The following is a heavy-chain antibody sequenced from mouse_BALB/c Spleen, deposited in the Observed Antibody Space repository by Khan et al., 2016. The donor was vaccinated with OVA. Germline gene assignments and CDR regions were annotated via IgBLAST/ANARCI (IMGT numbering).Heavy chain of an antibody. CDR2: IFPGSVST. D-gene: IGHD2-2*01. CDR1: GYTFSSYW. Sequence: QVQLQQSGGDLMKPGASVKISCKATGYTFSSYWIEWVKPRPGHGLEWIGQIFPGSVSTTYHEKFRGKATLTAVTSSNTAYMQLSSLTSEDSAVYYCARGGYGGFAYWGQGTLVTVSA. V-gene: IGHV1-9*01. J-gene: IGHJ3*01. CDR3: ARGGYGGFAY.